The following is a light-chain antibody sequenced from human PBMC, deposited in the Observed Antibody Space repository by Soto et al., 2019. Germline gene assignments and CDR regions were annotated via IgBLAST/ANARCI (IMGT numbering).Light chain of an antibody. CDR2: AAS. CDR3: LQDYNYPRT. J-gene: IGKJ1*01. CDR1: QGIRND. Sequence: AIQMTQSPSSLSASVGDRVTITCRASQGIRNDLGWYQQKPGNAPKLLIYAASSLQSGVPSRFSGSGSGTDFTLTIIGLQPEDFATYFCLQDYNYPRTFGQGTKVDIK. V-gene: IGKV1-6*01.